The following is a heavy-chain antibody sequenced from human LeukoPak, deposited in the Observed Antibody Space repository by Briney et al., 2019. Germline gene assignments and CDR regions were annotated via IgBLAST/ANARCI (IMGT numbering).Heavy chain of an antibody. V-gene: IGHV3-64D*06. CDR3: VREGLDRRTNFDY. CDR1: GFTFTSHV. Sequence: GGSLRLSCSASGFTFTSHVMHWVRQAPGKGLQYVSGISMNVQTTYYAASVKGRFNISRDSSKNTVYHQMNSLTAEDTAVYYCVREGLDRRTNFDYWGQGTLVSVSS. D-gene: IGHD1-1*01. CDR2: ISMNVQTT. J-gene: IGHJ4*02.